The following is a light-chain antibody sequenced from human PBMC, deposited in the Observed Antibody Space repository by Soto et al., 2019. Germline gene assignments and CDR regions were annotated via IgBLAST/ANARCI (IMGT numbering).Light chain of an antibody. V-gene: IGKV3-15*01. CDR1: QSVNSN. J-gene: IGKJ1*01. Sequence: EIVIMHSRTTLSLTPAERAILSCRASQSVNSNLAWYQQKAGQAPRLLIYGTSTRATGIPARFSGSGSGTDFTLTISSLQFEDFAVYYCQQYNNWPRTFGQGTKVDIK. CDR3: QQYNNWPRT. CDR2: GTS.